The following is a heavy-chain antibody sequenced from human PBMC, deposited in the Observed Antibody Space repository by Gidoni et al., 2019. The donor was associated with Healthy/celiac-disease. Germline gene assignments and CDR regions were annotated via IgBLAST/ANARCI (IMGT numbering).Heavy chain of an antibody. D-gene: IGHD5-18*01. Sequence: QVQLVESGGGVVQPGRSRRLSCAASGFTFSSYCMPWVRQAPGKGLEWVAVIWYDGSNRYYADSVKGRFTIARDNSKNTLYLQMNSLRAEDTAVYYCAREVVSGYSYYFDYWGQGTLVTVSS. CDR3: AREVVSGYSYYFDY. CDR1: GFTFSSYC. J-gene: IGHJ4*02. CDR2: IWYDGSNR. V-gene: IGHV3-33*01.